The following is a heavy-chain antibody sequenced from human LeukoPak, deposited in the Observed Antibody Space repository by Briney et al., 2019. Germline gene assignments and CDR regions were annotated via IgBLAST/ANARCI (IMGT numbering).Heavy chain of an antibody. J-gene: IGHJ5*02. CDR1: GGSISSYY. Sequence: SETLSLTCTVSGGSISSYYWSWIRQPPGKGLEWIGYVYYSGSTNYNPSLKSRVTMSVDTSKNQFSLKLSSVTAADTAVYYCAREGTKAGKEPSYNWFDPWGQGTLVTVSS. CDR3: AREGTKAGKEPSYNWFDP. V-gene: IGHV4-59*12. D-gene: IGHD1-14*01. CDR2: VYYSGST.